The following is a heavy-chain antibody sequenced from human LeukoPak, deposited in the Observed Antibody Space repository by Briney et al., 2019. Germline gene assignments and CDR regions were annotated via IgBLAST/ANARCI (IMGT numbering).Heavy chain of an antibody. CDR1: GFTFSTYT. J-gene: IGHJ4*02. CDR3: AKWNY. V-gene: IGHV3-23*01. Sequence: TGGSLRLSCAASGFTFSTYTMAWVRQAPGGGLEWVSGISGEGYSTYYADSVKGRFAISRDNSKSTLYLQMNSLRAEDTAVYYCAKWNYWGQGTLVTVSS. CDR2: ISGEGYST.